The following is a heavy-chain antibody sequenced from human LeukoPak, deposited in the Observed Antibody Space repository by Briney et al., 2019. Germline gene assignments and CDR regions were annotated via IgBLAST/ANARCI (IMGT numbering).Heavy chain of an antibody. CDR3: ARDRTKHTVTTHFDY. Sequence: SETLSLTCTVSGDSVSSNSDYWGWLRQPPGKGLEWIGRIYYRGSTDYNPSLKSRVSISVDTSNNQLSLRLDSVTAADTAVYYCARDRTKHTVTTHFDYWGQGSLVVVSS. V-gene: IGHV4-39*07. CDR2: IYYRGST. D-gene: IGHD4-17*01. CDR1: GDSVSSNSDY. J-gene: IGHJ4*02.